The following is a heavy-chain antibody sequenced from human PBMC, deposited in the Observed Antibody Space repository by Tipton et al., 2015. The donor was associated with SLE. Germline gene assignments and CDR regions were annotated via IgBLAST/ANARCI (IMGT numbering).Heavy chain of an antibody. J-gene: IGHJ5*02. Sequence: TLSLTCAVYGGSFSGYYWSWIRQPPGKGLEWIGEINHSGSTNYNPSLKSRVTISVDTSKNHFSLNLNSVTAADTAVYYCARHRRYCDSASCYWHSFDPWGQGTLVTVSS. CDR1: GGSFSGYY. D-gene: IGHD2-2*01. V-gene: IGHV4-34*01. CDR3: ARHRRYCDSASCYWHSFDP. CDR2: INHSGST.